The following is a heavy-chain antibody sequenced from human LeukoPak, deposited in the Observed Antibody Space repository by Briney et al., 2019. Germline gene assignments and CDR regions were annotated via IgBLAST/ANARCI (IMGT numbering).Heavy chain of an antibody. CDR3: ARVYGSGSYILTYYFDY. Sequence: SETLSLTCTVSGGSISIYYWSWIRQPAGKGLEWIGRIYTSGSTNYNPSLKSRVTMSVDTSKNQFSLKLSSVTAADTAVYYCARVYGSGSYILTYYFDYWGQGTLVTVSS. J-gene: IGHJ4*02. V-gene: IGHV4-4*07. D-gene: IGHD3-10*01. CDR1: GGSISIYY. CDR2: IYTSGST.